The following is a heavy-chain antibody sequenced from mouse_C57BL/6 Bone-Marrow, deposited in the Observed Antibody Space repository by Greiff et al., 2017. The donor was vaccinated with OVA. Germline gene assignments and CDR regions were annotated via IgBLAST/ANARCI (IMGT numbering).Heavy chain of an antibody. CDR3: ARESDEDYDGPYAMDY. D-gene: IGHD2-4*01. CDR2: ISDGGSYT. J-gene: IGHJ4*01. V-gene: IGHV5-4*01. Sequence: DVKLVESGGGLVKPGGSLKLSCAASGFTFSSYAMSWVRQTPEKRLEWVATISDGGSYTYYPDNVKGRFTISRDNAKNNLYLQMRHLKSEDTAMYYCARESDEDYDGPYAMDYWGQGTSVTVSS. CDR1: GFTFSSYA.